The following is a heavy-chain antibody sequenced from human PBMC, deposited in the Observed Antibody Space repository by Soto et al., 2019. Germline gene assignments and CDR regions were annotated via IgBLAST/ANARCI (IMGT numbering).Heavy chain of an antibody. J-gene: IGHJ4*02. CDR1: GFSFNTFG. D-gene: IGHD3-10*01. CDR3: ARGPYFGSGTLDY. V-gene: IGHV3-30*03. Sequence: QVQLVESGGAVVQPGRSLRLSCAASGFSFNTFGMHWVRQAPGKGLEWLTVISYDGSDKYYADSVEGRFIISRDNSENHLYLQMNRLRPDDTAVYYCARGPYFGSGTLDYWGQGTLVTVSS. CDR2: ISYDGSDK.